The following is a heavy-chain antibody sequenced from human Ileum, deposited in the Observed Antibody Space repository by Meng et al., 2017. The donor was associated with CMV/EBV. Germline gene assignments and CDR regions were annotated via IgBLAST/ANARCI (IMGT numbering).Heavy chain of an antibody. CDR1: GYTFTSYG. Sequence: ASAKVSCKASGYTFTSYGISWVRQAPGQGLEWMGWIDTYKGDTNYLQKLQGRVTMTTDTSTTTAYMELRSLRSDDTAIYYCSRRSRNGYNSEIDYWGQGTRVTVSS. J-gene: IGHJ4*02. V-gene: IGHV1-18*01. CDR3: SRRSRNGYNSEIDY. D-gene: IGHD5-24*01. CDR2: IDTYKGDT.